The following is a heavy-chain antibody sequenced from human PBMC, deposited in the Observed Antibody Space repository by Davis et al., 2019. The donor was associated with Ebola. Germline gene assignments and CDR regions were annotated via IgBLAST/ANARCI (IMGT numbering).Heavy chain of an antibody. CDR3: ARGWLRSGFDY. J-gene: IGHJ4*02. D-gene: IGHD5-12*01. V-gene: IGHV1-2*06. CDR2: VILKSGAT. Sequence: ASVKVSCKASGYTFTDYNIHWMRQAPGQGLEWLGRVILKSGATNYAQKFQGRVTMTRDTSISTAYMELSSLRSDDTAVYYCARGWLRSGFDYWGQGTLVTVSS. CDR1: GYTFTDYN.